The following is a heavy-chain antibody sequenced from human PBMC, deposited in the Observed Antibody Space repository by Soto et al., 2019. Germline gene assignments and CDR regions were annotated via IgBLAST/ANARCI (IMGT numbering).Heavy chain of an antibody. CDR1: GFTFSSYG. J-gene: IGHJ4*02. CDR3: AKDRVRYCSGGSCYSLDY. V-gene: IGHV3-30*18. CDR2: ISYDGSNK. D-gene: IGHD2-15*01. Sequence: VQLVESGGGVVQPGRSLRLSCAASGFTFSSYGMHWVRQAPGKGLEWVAVISYDGSNKYYADSVKGRFTISRDNSKNTLYLQMNSLRAEDTAVYYCAKDRVRYCSGGSCYSLDYWGQGTLVTVSS.